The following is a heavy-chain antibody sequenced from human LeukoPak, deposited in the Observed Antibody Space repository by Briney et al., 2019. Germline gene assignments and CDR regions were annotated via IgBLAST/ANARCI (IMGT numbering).Heavy chain of an antibody. V-gene: IGHV3-23*01. Sequence: GGSLRLSCAASGFTFSSYGMSWVRQAPGKGLEWVSAISGSGGSTYYADSVKGRFTISRDNSKNTLYLQMNSLRAEDTAVYYCAKDPQPDYCSGGSCYSSRGYWGQGTLVTVSS. D-gene: IGHD2-15*01. CDR2: ISGSGGST. J-gene: IGHJ4*02. CDR3: AKDPQPDYCSGGSCYSSRGY. CDR1: GFTFSSYG.